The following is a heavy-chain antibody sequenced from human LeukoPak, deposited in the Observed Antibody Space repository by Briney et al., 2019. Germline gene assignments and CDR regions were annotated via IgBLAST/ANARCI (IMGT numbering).Heavy chain of an antibody. CDR2: ICHGGNT. Sequence: SETLSLTCTVSGYSISSGYCWGWIRQPPGKGLEWIGNICHGGNTYYKPSLRSRVTISVDTSKNQFSLKLSSVTAADTAVYYCARRRVRGVRGHGNWFDPWGQGTLVTVSS. D-gene: IGHD3-10*01. J-gene: IGHJ5*02. CDR1: GYSISSGYC. CDR3: ARRRVRGVRGHGNWFDP. V-gene: IGHV4-38-2*02.